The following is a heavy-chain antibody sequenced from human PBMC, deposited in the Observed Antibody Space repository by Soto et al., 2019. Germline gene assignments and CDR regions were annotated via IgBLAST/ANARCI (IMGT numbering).Heavy chain of an antibody. CDR3: AKDAPRYSGFDFSQ. D-gene: IGHD5-12*01. CDR1: GFTFRSFA. V-gene: IGHV3-23*01. J-gene: IGHJ4*02. Sequence: EVQLLESGGGLVQPGGSLRLSCAASGFTFRSFAVAWVRQAPGKGLEWVTTIAVSGSTYYADSVKGRFTVSRDNSRNTLYLQMNSLRLDDTAVYYCAKDAPRYSGFDFSQWGQGTLVTVSS. CDR2: IAVSGST.